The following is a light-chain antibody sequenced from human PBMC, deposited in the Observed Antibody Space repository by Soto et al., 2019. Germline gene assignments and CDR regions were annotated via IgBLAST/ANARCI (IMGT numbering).Light chain of an antibody. V-gene: IGKV1-9*01. CDR2: ASS. Sequence: IQLTQYPSSLSASVGDRVTITCRASQGISRYLAWYQQKPGKAPKLLIYASSTLQSGVPARFSGSGSGTDLTLTISSLQPEYFATYYCQQLNSYPPTFGQGTKVESK. CDR3: QQLNSYPPT. CDR1: QGISRY. J-gene: IGKJ1*01.